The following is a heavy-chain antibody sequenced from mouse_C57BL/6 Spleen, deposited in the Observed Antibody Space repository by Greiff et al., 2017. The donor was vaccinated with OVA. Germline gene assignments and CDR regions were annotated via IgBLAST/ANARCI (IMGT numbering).Heavy chain of an antibody. D-gene: IGHD1-1*01. J-gene: IGHJ1*03. CDR2: ISYSGST. V-gene: IGHV3-1*01. CDR1: GYSITSGYD. CDR3: ERNDYGSSYWYFDV. Sequence: EVKLMESGPGMVKPSQSLSLTCTVTGYSITSGYDWHWIRHFPGNKLEWMGYISYSGSTNYNPSLKSRISITHDTSKNHFFLKLNSVTTEDTATDYCERNDYGSSYWYFDVWGTGTTVTVSS.